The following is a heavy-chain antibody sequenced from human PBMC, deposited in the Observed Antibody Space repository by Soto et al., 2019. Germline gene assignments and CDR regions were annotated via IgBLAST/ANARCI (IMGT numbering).Heavy chain of an antibody. CDR1: GASLSDNY. CDR3: ARGRGGFDA. Sequence: SETLSLTCAVYGASLSDNYCNWLRQPPGKGLEWIGEINHSGNTNYNPSLRSRVTISIDTSKNQLSLNLRSVSAADTAVYYCARGRGGFDAWGQGTPVTVSS. V-gene: IGHV4-34*01. J-gene: IGHJ5*02. CDR2: INHSGNT.